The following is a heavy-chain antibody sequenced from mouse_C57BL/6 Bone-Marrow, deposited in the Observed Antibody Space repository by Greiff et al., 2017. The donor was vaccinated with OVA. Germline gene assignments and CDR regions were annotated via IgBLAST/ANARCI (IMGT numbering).Heavy chain of an antibody. Sequence: VQLQQSGAELVRPGASVKLSCTASGFNIKDDYMHWVKQRPEQGLEWIGWIDPENGDTEYASKFQGKATITADTSSNTAYLQLCSLTSEDTAVYYCTTCDGYPAWFAYWGQGTLVTVSA. CDR3: TTCDGYPAWFAY. CDR1: GFNIKDDY. V-gene: IGHV14-4*01. CDR2: IDPENGDT. J-gene: IGHJ3*01. D-gene: IGHD2-3*01.